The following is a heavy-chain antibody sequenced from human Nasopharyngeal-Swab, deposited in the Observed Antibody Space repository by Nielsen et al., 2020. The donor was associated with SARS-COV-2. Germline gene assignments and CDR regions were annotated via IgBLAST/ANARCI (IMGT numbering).Heavy chain of an antibody. V-gene: IGHV4-39*07. CDR3: AREPTVTTKTGYYYYGMDV. CDR2: IYYSGST. D-gene: IGHD4-17*01. Sequence: WIRQPPGKGLEWIGSIYYSGSTYYNPSLKSRVTISVDTSKNQFSLKLSSVTAADTAVYYCAREPTVTTKTGYYYYGMDVRGQGTTVTVSS. J-gene: IGHJ6*02.